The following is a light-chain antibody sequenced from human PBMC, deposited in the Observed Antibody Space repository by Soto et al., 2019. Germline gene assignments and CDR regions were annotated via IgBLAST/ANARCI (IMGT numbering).Light chain of an antibody. CDR1: QSVAFH. J-gene: IGKJ4*01. Sequence: EIVMTQSPATLSVSPGETATLSCRASQSVAFHLAWYQQKPGQGPRLLIYGAFTRATGIPARFSGSGSGTELPLSIRSLQSEDFAVYYCQQYKKWPPLTFGGGTKVEIK. CDR2: GAF. V-gene: IGKV3-15*01. CDR3: QQYKKWPPLT.